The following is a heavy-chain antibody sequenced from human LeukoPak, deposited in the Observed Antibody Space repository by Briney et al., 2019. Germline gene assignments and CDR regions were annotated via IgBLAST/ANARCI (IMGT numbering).Heavy chain of an antibody. J-gene: IGHJ4*02. V-gene: IGHV1-2*02. D-gene: IGHD3-22*01. CDR2: INPKSGGT. CDR3: ARDSDYYEPL. Sequence: ASVKVSCKASGYTFTGYYIHWVRQAPGQGLEWMGWINPKSGGTNYAQKFQGRVTMTRDTSISTAYMELSRLRSDDTAVYYCARDSDYYEPLWGQGTLVTVSS. CDR1: GYTFTGYY.